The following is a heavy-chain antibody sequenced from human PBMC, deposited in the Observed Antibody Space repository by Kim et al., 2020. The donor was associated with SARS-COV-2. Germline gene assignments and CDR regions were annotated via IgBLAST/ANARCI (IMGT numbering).Heavy chain of an antibody. CDR2: ISGSGGST. J-gene: IGHJ6*02. V-gene: IGHV3-23*01. CDR1: GFTFSSYA. CDR3: AKDPIVLLWFGELATPSSYYYGMDV. Sequence: GGSLRLSCAASGFTFSSYAMSWVRQAPGKGLEWVSAISGSGGSTYYADSVKGRFTISRDNSKNTLYLQMNSLRADDTAVYYCAKDPIVLLWFGELATPSSYYYGMDVWGQGTTVTVSS. D-gene: IGHD3-10*01.